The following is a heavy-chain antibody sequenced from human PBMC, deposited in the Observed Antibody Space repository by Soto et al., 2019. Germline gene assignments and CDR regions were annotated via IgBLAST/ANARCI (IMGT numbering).Heavy chain of an antibody. J-gene: IGHJ4*02. Sequence: EVQLVESGGGLVQPGGSLRLSCAASGFTFSSYWMSWVRQAPGKGLEWVANIKQDGSEKYYVDSVKGRFTISRDNAKNSLYLQMNSLRAEDTAVYYCARDPDWNYVVYYFDYWGQGTLVTVSS. CDR2: IKQDGSEK. V-gene: IGHV3-7*01. CDR3: ARDPDWNYVVYYFDY. D-gene: IGHD1-7*01. CDR1: GFTFSSYW.